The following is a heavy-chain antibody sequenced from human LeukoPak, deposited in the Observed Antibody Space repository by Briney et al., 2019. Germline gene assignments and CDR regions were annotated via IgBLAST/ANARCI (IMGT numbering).Heavy chain of an antibody. CDR2: ISYIGRT. V-gene: IGHV4-39*01. Sequence: SETLSLTCTVSGGSISSFDYYWGWIRPPPGKGLEWIGSISYIGRTYHNPSLKSRVTISVDTSKNQFSLKLSSVTAADTAVYYCARVRVGATRTFDCWGQGTLVTVSS. D-gene: IGHD1-26*01. CDR3: ARVRVGATRTFDC. CDR1: GGSISSFDYY. J-gene: IGHJ4*02.